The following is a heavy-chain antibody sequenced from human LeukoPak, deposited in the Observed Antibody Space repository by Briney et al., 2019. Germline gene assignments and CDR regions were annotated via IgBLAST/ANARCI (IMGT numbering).Heavy chain of an antibody. CDR1: GFTFSSYG. J-gene: IGHJ4*02. CDR3: ASGDSSGYYAVPHY. CDR2: ISYDGSNK. D-gene: IGHD3-22*01. Sequence: PGGSLRLSCAASGFTFSSYGMHWVRQAPGKGLEWVAVISYDGSNKYYADSVKGRFTISRDNSKNTLYLQMNSLRAEDTAVYYCASGDSSGYYAVPHYWGQGTLVTVSS. V-gene: IGHV3-30*03.